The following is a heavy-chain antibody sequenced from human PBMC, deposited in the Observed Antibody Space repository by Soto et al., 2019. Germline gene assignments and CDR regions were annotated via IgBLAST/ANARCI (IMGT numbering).Heavy chain of an antibody. J-gene: IGHJ5*02. CDR3: ARERSAAGTGWFDP. D-gene: IGHD6-13*01. V-gene: IGHV1-8*01. Sequence: GASVKVSCKASGYTFTSYDINWVRQATGQGLEWMGWMNPNSGNTGYAQKFQGRVTMTRNTSISTAYMELSSLRSEDMAVYYCARERSAAGTGWFDPWGQGTLVTVSS. CDR1: GYTFTSYD. CDR2: MNPNSGNT.